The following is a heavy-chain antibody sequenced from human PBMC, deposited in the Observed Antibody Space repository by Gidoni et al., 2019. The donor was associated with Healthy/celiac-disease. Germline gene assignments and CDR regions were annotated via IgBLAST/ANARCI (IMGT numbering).Heavy chain of an antibody. V-gene: IGHV4-39*01. CDR3: ARRSGGSLYYYYMDV. Sequence: QLQLQESGPGLVKPSETLSLTCTVSGGSISSSSYYWGWIRQPPGKGLEWIGSIYYSGSTYYNPSLKSRVTISVDTSKNQFSLKLSSVTAADTAVYYCARRSGGSLYYYYMDVWGKGTTVTVSS. J-gene: IGHJ6*03. CDR1: GGSISSSSYY. D-gene: IGHD2-15*01. CDR2: IYYSGST.